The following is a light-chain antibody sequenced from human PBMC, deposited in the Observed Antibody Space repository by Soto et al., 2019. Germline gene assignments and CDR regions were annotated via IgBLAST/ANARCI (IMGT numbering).Light chain of an antibody. V-gene: IGKV3-20*01. CDR2: GAS. CDR1: QSVSGNY. Sequence: EIVLTQSPGTLSSSPGERATLSCRASQSVSGNYLAWFQQKPGQAPRLLIFGASSRANGIPDRFSGSGSGTDFTLTNNGLETEDFAVYYCQQYATSARLTFGPGTKVDI. CDR3: QQYATSARLT. J-gene: IGKJ3*01.